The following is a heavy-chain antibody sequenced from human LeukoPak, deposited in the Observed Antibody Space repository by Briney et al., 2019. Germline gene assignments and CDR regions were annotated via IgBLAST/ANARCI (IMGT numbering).Heavy chain of an antibody. Sequence: GGSLRLSCAASGFSFSSYGMHWVRQAPGKGLEWVTVISYDGSNKYYADSVKGRFTISRDNAKNSLYLQMNSLRAEDAAVYYCARTNGYSGYVSYDNWGQGTLVTVSS. CDR3: ARTNGYSGYVSYDN. CDR2: ISYDGSNK. D-gene: IGHD5-12*01. J-gene: IGHJ4*02. CDR1: GFSFSSYG. V-gene: IGHV3-33*05.